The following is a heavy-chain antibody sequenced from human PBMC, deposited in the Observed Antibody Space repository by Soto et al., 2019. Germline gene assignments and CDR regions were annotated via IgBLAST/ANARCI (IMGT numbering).Heavy chain of an antibody. CDR3: AKDNGQWLVSN. V-gene: IGHV1-18*01. D-gene: IGHD6-19*01. CDR2: ISTYNGNT. J-gene: IGHJ4*02. Sequence: QVQLVQSGTEVKRPGASVRVSCQASGYIFTSYGIGWVRQAPGQGLEWMGRISTYNGNTNYAQKFQGRVTMTTDTATSTAYTEVRRLGSDATGCDYCAKDNGQWLVSNWGQGTLVTVSP. CDR1: GYIFTSYG.